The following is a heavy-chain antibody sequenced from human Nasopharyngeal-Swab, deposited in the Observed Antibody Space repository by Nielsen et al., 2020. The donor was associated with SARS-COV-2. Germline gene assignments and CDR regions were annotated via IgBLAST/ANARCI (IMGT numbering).Heavy chain of an antibody. CDR2: IKQDGSEK. Sequence: VRQAPGKGLEWVANIKQDGSEKYYVDSVKGRFTISRDSAKNSLYLQMNSLRAEDTAVYCCASSSGWRDYWGQGTLVTVSS. J-gene: IGHJ4*02. V-gene: IGHV3-7*01. CDR3: ASSSGWRDY. D-gene: IGHD6-19*01.